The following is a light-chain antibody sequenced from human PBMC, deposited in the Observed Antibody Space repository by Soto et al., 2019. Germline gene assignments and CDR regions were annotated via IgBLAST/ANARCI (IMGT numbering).Light chain of an antibody. J-gene: IGKJ5*01. Sequence: EIVLTQTTGSLRLSPGERAILSCRASQRVDDSHLAWYQLRPGQAPRLLIYGASTRATGIPDRFSGSGSGTDFSLTIRGLKPEDLAVYYCQQYRMSPNTFGQGTRLEIK. CDR2: GAS. V-gene: IGKV3-20*01. CDR3: QQYRMSPNT. CDR1: QRVDDSH.